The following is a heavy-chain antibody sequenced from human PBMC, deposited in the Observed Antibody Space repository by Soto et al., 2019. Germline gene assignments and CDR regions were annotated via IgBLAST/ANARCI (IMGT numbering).Heavy chain of an antibody. Sequence: QVQLVQSGAEVENPGASVRVSCKASGYTFSNYGISWVRQAPGQGLEWMGWISGYNGNTNHAQKLQGRITMTTDIPTSTAYMELRSLRSDDTAVYYCARDPRTHYYDTSGSPIDFWGQGTLVTVSS. V-gene: IGHV1-18*01. CDR1: GYTFSNYG. J-gene: IGHJ4*02. D-gene: IGHD3-22*01. CDR3: ARDPRTHYYDTSGSPIDF. CDR2: ISGYNGNT.